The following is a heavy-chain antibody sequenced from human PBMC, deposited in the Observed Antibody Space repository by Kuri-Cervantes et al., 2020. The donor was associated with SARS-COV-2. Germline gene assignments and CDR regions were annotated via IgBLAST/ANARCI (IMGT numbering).Heavy chain of an antibody. CDR1: GFTFSSYS. D-gene: IGHD2-15*01. V-gene: IGHV3-23*01. CDR2: ISGSGGST. J-gene: IGHJ4*02. CDR3: AKDRVYCSGGSCPLYY. Sequence: LSLTCAASGFTFSSYSMNWVRQAPGKGLEWVSAISGSGGSTYYVDSVKGRFTISRDNSKNTLYLQMNSLRAEDTAVYYCAKDRVYCSGGSCPLYYWGQGTLVTVSS.